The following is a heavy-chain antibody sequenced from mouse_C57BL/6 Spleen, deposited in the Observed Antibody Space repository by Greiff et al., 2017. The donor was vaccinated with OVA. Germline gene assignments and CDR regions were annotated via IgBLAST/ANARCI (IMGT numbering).Heavy chain of an antibody. Sequence: QVQLKQSGAELAKPGASVKLSCKASGYTFTSYWMHWVKQRPGQGLEWIGYITPSSGYTKYNQKFKDKATLTADKSSSTAYMQLSSLTYEDSAVYYCARTLYDYRPYYYAMDYWGQGTSVTVSS. D-gene: IGHD2-4*01. CDR2: ITPSSGYT. CDR3: ARTLYDYRPYYYAMDY. J-gene: IGHJ4*01. CDR1: GYTFTSYW. V-gene: IGHV1-7*01.